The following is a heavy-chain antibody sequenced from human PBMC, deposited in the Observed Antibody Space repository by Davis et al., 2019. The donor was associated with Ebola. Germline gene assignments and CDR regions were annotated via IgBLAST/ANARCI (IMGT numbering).Heavy chain of an antibody. Sequence: GESLKISCKGSGYSFTSYWIGWVRQMPGKGLEWMGIIHPGDSDTRYSPSFQGQVTIPADKSISTAYLQWSSLKASDTAMYYCARSDLLGYCSGGSCYLYDAFDIWGQGTMVTVSS. CDR2: IHPGDSDT. J-gene: IGHJ3*02. V-gene: IGHV5-51*01. CDR3: ARSDLLGYCSGGSCYLYDAFDI. D-gene: IGHD2-15*01. CDR1: GYSFTSYW.